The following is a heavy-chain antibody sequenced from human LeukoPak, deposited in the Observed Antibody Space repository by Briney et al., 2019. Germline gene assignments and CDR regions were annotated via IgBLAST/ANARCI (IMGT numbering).Heavy chain of an antibody. CDR1: GYTFTGYY. J-gene: IGHJ5*02. CDR2: INPNSGGT. V-gene: IGHV1-2*02. Sequence: ASVKVSCKASGYTFTGYYMHWVRQAPGQGLEWMGWINPNSGGTNYAQKFQGRVTMTRDTSISTAYMELSRLRSDDTAVYYCTSGGFDSSGYYYLDHWGQGTLVTVSS. CDR3: TSGGFDSSGYYYLDH. D-gene: IGHD3-22*01.